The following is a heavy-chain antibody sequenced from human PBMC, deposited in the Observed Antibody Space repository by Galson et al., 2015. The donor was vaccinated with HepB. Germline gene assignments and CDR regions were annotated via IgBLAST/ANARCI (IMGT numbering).Heavy chain of an antibody. CDR2: IYSAGST. CDR1: GFTVSNNY. D-gene: IGHD6-13*01. J-gene: IGHJ4*02. CDR3: ARGGGAAAGY. Sequence: SLRLYCAASGFTVSNNYMNWVRQAPGKGLEWVSLIYSAGSTYYADSVKGRFTISRDNSKNTLYLQMNSLRADDTAVYYCARGGGAAAGYWGQGTLVTVSS. V-gene: IGHV3-53*01.